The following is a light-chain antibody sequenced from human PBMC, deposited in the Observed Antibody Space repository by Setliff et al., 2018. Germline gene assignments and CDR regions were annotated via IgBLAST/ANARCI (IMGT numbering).Light chain of an antibody. CDR1: KLGDKY. Sequence: SSELTQPPSVSVSPGQTASITCSGDKLGDKYACWYQQKPGQSPVLVIYQDSKRPSGIPERFSGSNSGNTATLTISGTQAMDEADYYCQAWDSSTAVFGTGTKGTVL. V-gene: IGLV3-1*01. J-gene: IGLJ1*01. CDR2: QDS. CDR3: QAWDSSTAV.